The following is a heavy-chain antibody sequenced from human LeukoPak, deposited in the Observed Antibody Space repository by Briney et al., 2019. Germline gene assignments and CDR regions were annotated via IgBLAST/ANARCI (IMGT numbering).Heavy chain of an antibody. CDR1: GGSISSYY. J-gene: IGHJ4*02. Sequence: SETLSLTCTVSGGSISSYYWSWIRQPPGKGLEWIGYIYYSGRTNYNPSLKSRVTISVDTSKNQFSLKLSSGTAADTAVYYCARSYSSSWVPFEYWGQGTLVSVS. D-gene: IGHD6-13*01. CDR3: ARSYSSSWVPFEY. V-gene: IGHV4-59*01. CDR2: IYYSGRT.